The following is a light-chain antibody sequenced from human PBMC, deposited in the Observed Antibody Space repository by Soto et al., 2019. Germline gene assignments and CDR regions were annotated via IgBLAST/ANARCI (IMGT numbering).Light chain of an antibody. CDR2: GVS. V-gene: IGLV2-14*01. Sequence: QSVLTQPASVSGSPGQSITISCTGTSSDVGGYNYVSWYQQYPGKAPKLMIFGVSDRPSGVSNRFSGSKSGNTASLTISGLQAEDEADYYCSSYKTSSNVVVFGGGTKVTVL. CDR1: SSDVGGYNY. J-gene: IGLJ2*01. CDR3: SSYKTSSNVVV.